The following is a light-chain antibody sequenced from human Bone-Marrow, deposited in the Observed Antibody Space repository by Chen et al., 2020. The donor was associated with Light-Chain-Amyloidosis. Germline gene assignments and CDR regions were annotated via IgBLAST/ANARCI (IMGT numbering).Light chain of an antibody. Sequence: SYLLTPPSSLSLPPGQTATLACGGNNIGSTSVHWYQQTPGQAPLLVVYDDSDRPSGIPERLSGSNSGNTATLTISRVEAGDEADYYCQVWDRSSDRPVFGGGTKLTVL. CDR3: QVWDRSSDRPV. J-gene: IGLJ3*02. CDR1: NIGSTS. CDR2: DDS. V-gene: IGLV3-21*02.